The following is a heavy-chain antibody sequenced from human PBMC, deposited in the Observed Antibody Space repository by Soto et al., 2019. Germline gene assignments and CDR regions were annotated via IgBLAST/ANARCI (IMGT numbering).Heavy chain of an antibody. D-gene: IGHD4-17*01. CDR2: ISAYNGNT. CDR1: GYTFTSYG. Sequence: ASVKVSCKASGYTFTSYGISWVRQAPGQGLEWMGWISAYNGNTNYAQKFQGRVTMTTDTSTSTAYMELSSLRSEDTAVYYCARDKTYGGNSNWFDPWGQGTLVTVSS. CDR3: ARDKTYGGNSNWFDP. V-gene: IGHV1-18*01. J-gene: IGHJ5*02.